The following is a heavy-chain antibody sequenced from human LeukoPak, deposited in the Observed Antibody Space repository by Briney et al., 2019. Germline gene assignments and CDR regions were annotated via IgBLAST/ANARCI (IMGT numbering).Heavy chain of an antibody. D-gene: IGHD2-21*01. CDR3: ARERGVSHPFDY. Sequence: GGSLRLSCAASGFNFINTWMHWVRHAPGKGLVWVARIKNDGSGIIYADSVKGRFTISRDNARNTLYLQMNSLRAEDTAVYYCARERGVSHPFDYWGQGTLVTVSS. J-gene: IGHJ4*02. CDR2: IKNDGSGI. CDR1: GFNFINTW. V-gene: IGHV3-74*01.